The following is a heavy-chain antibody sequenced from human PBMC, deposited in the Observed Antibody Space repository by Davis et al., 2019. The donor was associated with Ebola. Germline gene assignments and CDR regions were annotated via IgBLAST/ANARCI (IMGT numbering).Heavy chain of an antibody. CDR3: ARGRGGFLAVAAGCFDY. Sequence: ASVKVSCKASGYTFTSYGISWVRQAPGQGLEWMGWISAYNGNTNYAQKLQGRVTMTTDTSTSTAYMELRSLRSDDTAVYYCARGRGGFLAVAAGCFDYWGQGTLVTVSS. V-gene: IGHV1-18*04. CDR1: GYTFTSYG. J-gene: IGHJ4*02. D-gene: IGHD6-19*01. CDR2: ISAYNGNT.